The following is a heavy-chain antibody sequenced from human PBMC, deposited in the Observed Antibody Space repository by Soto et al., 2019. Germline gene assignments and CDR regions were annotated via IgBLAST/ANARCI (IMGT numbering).Heavy chain of an antibody. D-gene: IGHD4-17*01. CDR1: GYSFTSYW. V-gene: IGHV5-10-1*01. Sequence: GESLKISCKGSGYSFTSYWISWVRQMPGKGLEWMGRIDPSDSYTNYSPSFQGHVTISADKSISTAYLQWSSLKASDTAMYYCASHVAYGDYLYYYYGMDVWGQGTTVTVSS. J-gene: IGHJ6*02. CDR3: ASHVAYGDYLYYYYGMDV. CDR2: IDPSDSYT.